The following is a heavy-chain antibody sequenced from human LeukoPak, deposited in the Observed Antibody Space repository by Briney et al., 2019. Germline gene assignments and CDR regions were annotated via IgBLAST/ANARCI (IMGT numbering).Heavy chain of an antibody. CDR3: AKAGVISGWDY. CDR2: IYYSGST. D-gene: IGHD3-3*02. Sequence: SETLSLTCTVSGGSISSYYWSWIRQPPGKGLEWIGYIYYSGSTNYNPSLKSRVTISVDTSKNQFSLKLSSVTAADTAVYYCAKAGVISGWDYWGQGVLVTVSS. J-gene: IGHJ4*02. V-gene: IGHV4-59*01. CDR1: GGSISSYY.